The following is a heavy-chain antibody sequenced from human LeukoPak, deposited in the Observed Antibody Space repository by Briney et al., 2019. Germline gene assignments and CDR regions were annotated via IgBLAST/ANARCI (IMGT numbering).Heavy chain of an antibody. CDR2: IWYDGSNK. D-gene: IGHD2-21*02. J-gene: IGHJ4*02. V-gene: IGHV3-33*06. CDR3: AKDSEYCGGDCYSGAGH. Sequence: PGGSLRLSCAASGFTFSSYGMHWVREAPGKGLVWVAVIWYDGSNKYYADSVKGRFTISRDNSKNTLYLQMNSLRGEDTAVYYCAKDSEYCGGDCYSGAGHWGQGTLVTVSS. CDR1: GFTFSSYG.